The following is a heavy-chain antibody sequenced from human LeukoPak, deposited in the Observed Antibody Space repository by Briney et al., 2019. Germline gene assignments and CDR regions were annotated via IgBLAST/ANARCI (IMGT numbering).Heavy chain of an antibody. Sequence: ASVKVSCKASGHTFTGYYMHWVRQAPGQGLEWMGWINPNSGGTNYAQKFQGRVTMTRDTSISTAYMELRSLRSDDTAVYYCARVGAIAAAGGMRYWGQGTLVTVSS. CDR1: GHTFTGYY. V-gene: IGHV1-2*02. J-gene: IGHJ4*02. CDR3: ARVGAIAAAGGMRY. CDR2: INPNSGGT. D-gene: IGHD6-13*01.